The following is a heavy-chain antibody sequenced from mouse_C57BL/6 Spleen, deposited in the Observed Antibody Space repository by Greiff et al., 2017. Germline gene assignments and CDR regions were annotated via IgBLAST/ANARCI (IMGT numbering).Heavy chain of an antibody. V-gene: IGHV1-81*01. CDR3: ARRGTYYSNYFYAMDY. Sequence: QVQLQQSGAELARPGASVKLSCKASGYTFTSYGISWVKQRTGQGLEWIGEIYPRSGNTYYNEKFKGKATLTADKSSSTAYMELRSLTSEDSAVYFCARRGTYYSNYFYAMDYWGQGTSVTVSS. J-gene: IGHJ4*01. CDR1: GYTFTSYG. D-gene: IGHD2-5*01. CDR2: IYPRSGNT.